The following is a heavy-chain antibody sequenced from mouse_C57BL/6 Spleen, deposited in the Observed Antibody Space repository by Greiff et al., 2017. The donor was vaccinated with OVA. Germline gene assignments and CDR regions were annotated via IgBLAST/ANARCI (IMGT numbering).Heavy chain of an antibody. CDR3: ARGDGNPYYAMDY. Sequence: LEESGPELVKPGASVKISCKASGYSFTDYNMNWVKQSNGKSLEWIGVINPNYGTTSYNQKFKGKATLTVDQSSSTAYMQLNSLTSEDSAVYYCARGDGNPYYAMDYWGQGTSVTVSS. D-gene: IGHD2-1*01. CDR1: GYSFTDYN. CDR2: INPNYGTT. V-gene: IGHV1-39*01. J-gene: IGHJ4*01.